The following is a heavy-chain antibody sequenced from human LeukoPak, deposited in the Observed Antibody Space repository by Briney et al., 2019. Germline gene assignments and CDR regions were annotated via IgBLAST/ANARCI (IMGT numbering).Heavy chain of an antibody. Sequence: GGSLRLSCAASGFTVSSNYMSWVRQAPGKGLEWVSVIYSGGSTYYADSVKGRFTISRDNSKNTLYLQMNSLRVEDTAVYYCARSPPRDDAFDIWGQGTMVTVSS. J-gene: IGHJ3*02. CDR3: ARSPPRDDAFDI. CDR1: GFTVSSNY. D-gene: IGHD1-14*01. CDR2: IYSGGST. V-gene: IGHV3-53*01.